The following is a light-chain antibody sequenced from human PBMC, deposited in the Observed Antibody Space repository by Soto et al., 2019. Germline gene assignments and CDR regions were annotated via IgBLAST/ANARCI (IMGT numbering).Light chain of an antibody. J-gene: IGKJ5*01. CDR1: QDISDV. CDR2: DAS. V-gene: IGKV1-33*01. CDR3: QQFYDLPIT. Sequence: DIHMTQSASALSASVGDRVTITCQASQDISDVLNWYQQQPGKAPKVLIYDASKLQTGVPSRFSGRGYGKDFNFTISSLQPDDSGTYYCQQFYDLPITFGQGTRLEIK.